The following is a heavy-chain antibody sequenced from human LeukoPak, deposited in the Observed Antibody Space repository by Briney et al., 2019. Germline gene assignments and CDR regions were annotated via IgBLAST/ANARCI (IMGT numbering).Heavy chain of an antibody. CDR3: ARALGYDISTGYDRDSWFDP. J-gene: IGHJ5*02. CDR1: GGSISSGGYS. V-gene: IGHV4-30-2*01. Sequence: SQTLSLTCAVSGGSISSGGYSWSWIRQPPGKGLEWIGYIYHSGSTYYNPSLKSRVTISVDRSKNQFSLKLSSVTAADTAVYYCARALGYDISTGYDRDSWFDPWGQGTLVTVSS. CDR2: IYHSGST. D-gene: IGHD3-9*01.